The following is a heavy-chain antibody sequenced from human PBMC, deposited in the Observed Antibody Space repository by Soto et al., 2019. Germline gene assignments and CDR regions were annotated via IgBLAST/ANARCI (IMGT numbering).Heavy chain of an antibody. V-gene: IGHV4-34*01. CDR1: GGSFSGYY. J-gene: IGHJ5*02. D-gene: IGHD6-6*01. CDR2: INHSGST. CDR3: ARGGVSAARLFANWFDP. Sequence: PSETLSLTCAVHGGSFSGYYWSWIRQPPGKGLEWIGEINHSGSTNYNPSLKSRVTISVDTSKNQFSLKLSSVTAADTAVYYCARGGVSAARLFANWFDPWGQGTLVTVSS.